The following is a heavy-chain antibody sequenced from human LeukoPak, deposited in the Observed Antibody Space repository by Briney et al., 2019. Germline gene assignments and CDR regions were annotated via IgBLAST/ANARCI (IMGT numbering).Heavy chain of an antibody. CDR3: ARYSSSWYGAFDI. Sequence: ASVKVSCKASGYTFTSYAMHWVRQAPGQRLEWMGWINAGNGNTKYSQKFQGRVTITRDTSASTAYMELSSLRSEDTAVYYCARYSSSWYGAFDIWGQGTMVTVSS. V-gene: IGHV1-3*01. CDR1: GYTFTSYA. J-gene: IGHJ3*02. D-gene: IGHD6-13*01. CDR2: INAGNGNT.